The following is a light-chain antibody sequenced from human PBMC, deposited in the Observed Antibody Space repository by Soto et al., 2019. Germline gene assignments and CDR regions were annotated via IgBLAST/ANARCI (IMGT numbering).Light chain of an antibody. CDR1: PSVSSY. CDR2: DAS. CDR3: QHRRYWPVT. V-gene: IGKV3-11*01. J-gene: IGKJ1*01. Sequence: EIVLTQSPAILSMSPGERATLSYRASPSVSSYFAWYQQKPGQAPRLLIYDASNRATGVPARFSGSGSGTDFTLTISSLEPEDFAVYYCQHRRYWPVTFGQGTKVEIK.